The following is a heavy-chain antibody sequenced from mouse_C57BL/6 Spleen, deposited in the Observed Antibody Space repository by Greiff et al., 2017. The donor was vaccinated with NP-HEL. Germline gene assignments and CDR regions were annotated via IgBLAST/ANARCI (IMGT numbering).Heavy chain of an antibody. CDR2: INPNNGGT. Sequence: VQLQQSGPELVKPGASVKISCKASGYTFTDYYMNWVKQSHGKSLEWIGDINPNNGGTSYNQKFKGKATLTVDKSSSTAYMELRSLTSEDSAVYYCARGRTTVFWGQGTTLTVSS. CDR1: GYTFTDYY. D-gene: IGHD1-1*01. J-gene: IGHJ2*01. CDR3: ARGRTTVF. V-gene: IGHV1-26*01.